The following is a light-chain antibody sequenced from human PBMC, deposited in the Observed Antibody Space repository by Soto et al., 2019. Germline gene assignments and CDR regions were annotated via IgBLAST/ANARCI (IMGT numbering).Light chain of an antibody. V-gene: IGKV3D-11*01. J-gene: IGKJ5*01. CDR3: QQRSNWPIT. CDR1: QDINTY. Sequence: EIVLTQSPATLSLSPGERATLSCRASQDINTYLAWYQQEPGQAPRLLIYDASNRAKGIPARFSGSGPGTDFTLTISRLEPEDFAVYYCQQRSNWPITFGHGTRLEIK. CDR2: DAS.